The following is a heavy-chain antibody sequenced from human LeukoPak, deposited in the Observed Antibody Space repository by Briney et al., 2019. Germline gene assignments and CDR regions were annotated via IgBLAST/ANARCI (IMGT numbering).Heavy chain of an antibody. CDR2: ITSRGSTI. Sequence: GGSLRLSCAASGFTLSDYYLTWIRQAPGKGLEWVSYITSRGSTIYHADSVKGRFTISRDNAKNSLYLQMNSLRAEDTAVYYCARWLRGIADEDGVDVWGQGPRSPSP. J-gene: IGHJ6*02. CDR1: GFTLSDYY. V-gene: IGHV3-11*01. CDR3: ARWLRGIADEDGVDV. D-gene: IGHD6-13*01.